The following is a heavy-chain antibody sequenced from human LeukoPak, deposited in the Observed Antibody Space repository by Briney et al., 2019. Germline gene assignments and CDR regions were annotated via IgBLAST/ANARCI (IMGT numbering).Heavy chain of an antibody. D-gene: IGHD2-15*01. CDR3: VIDGSGYYFDY. J-gene: IGHJ4*02. CDR1: GFTFSSYS. V-gene: IGHV3-21*01. Sequence: GGSLRLSCAASGFTFSSYSMNWVRQAPGKGLEWVSSISSSSSSYIYYADSVKGRFTISRDNAKNSLYLQMNSLRAEDTAVYYCVIDGSGYYFDYWGQGTLVTVSS. CDR2: ISSSSSSYI.